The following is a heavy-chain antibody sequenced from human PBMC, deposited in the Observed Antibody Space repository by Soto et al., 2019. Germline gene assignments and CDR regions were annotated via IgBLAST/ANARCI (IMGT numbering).Heavy chain of an antibody. V-gene: IGHV1-69*06. Sequence: SVKVSCKTSGSTFSTYSIVWVRQAPGEGLEWMGGIIPLFGTANYAQKFQDRVTITADKSTNTACMELSSLKSEDTAKYYCASSSGNNYGVGTNYYFDYWGQGTLVTVSS. D-gene: IGHD1-26*01. CDR2: IIPLFGTA. J-gene: IGHJ4*02. CDR1: GSTFSTYS. CDR3: ASSSGNNYGVGTNYYFDY.